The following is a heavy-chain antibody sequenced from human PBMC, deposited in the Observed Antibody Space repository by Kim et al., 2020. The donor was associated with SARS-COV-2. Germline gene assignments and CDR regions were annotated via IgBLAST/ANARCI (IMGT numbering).Heavy chain of an antibody. CDR3: SRHGSDSSGYSDI. CDR1: GYSVTSYW. CDR2: IDPGDSYT. Sequence: GESLKISCKGSGYSVTSYWITWVRQMPGKGLEWMGKIDPGDSYTDYSPSFQGHVTISVDKSISTAYLQWSSLKASGTAMYYCSRHGSDSSGYSDIWGQGTMVTVSS. D-gene: IGHD3-22*01. V-gene: IGHV5-10-1*01. J-gene: IGHJ3*02.